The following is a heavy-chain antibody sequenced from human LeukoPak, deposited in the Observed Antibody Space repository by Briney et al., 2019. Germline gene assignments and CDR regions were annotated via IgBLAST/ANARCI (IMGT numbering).Heavy chain of an antibody. Sequence: SETLSLTCTVSGGSVSSGSYYWSWIRQPPGKGLEWIGYIYYSGSTNYNPSLKSRVTISVDTSKNQFSLKLSSVTAADTAVYYCASGVVVAATASFDPWGQGTVVTVSS. CDR3: ASGVVVAATASFDP. V-gene: IGHV4-61*01. J-gene: IGHJ5*02. CDR2: IYYSGST. D-gene: IGHD2-15*01. CDR1: GGSVSSGSYY.